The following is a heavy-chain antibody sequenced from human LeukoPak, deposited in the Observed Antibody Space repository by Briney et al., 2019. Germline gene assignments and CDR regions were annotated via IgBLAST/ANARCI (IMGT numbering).Heavy chain of an antibody. CDR2: ISGSGGRT. J-gene: IGHJ4*02. V-gene: IGHV3-23*01. D-gene: IGHD2-2*01. Sequence: GGSLRLSCAASGFTFSSYPMGWVRQAPGKGLEWVSAISGSGGRTYYADSVKGRFTFSRDNSKSTVYLQMNSLRAEDTAVYYCAKHHDHCSSTSCYGYWGQGTLVTVSS. CDR3: AKHHDHCSSTSCYGY. CDR1: GFTFSSYP.